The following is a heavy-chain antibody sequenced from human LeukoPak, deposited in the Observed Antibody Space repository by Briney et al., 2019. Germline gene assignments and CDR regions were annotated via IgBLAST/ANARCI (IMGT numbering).Heavy chain of an antibody. D-gene: IGHD3-22*01. CDR2: IYNSGST. CDR3: ARGNYYDRVGWFDP. CDR1: GGSVSSGSYY. J-gene: IGHJ5*02. Sequence: SETLSLTCTVSGGSVSSGSYYWSWIRQPPGKGLEWIGHIYNSGSTNYNPSLKSRVTISVDTSKNQFSLKLSSVTAADTAVYYCARGNYYDRVGWFDPWGQGTLVTVSS. V-gene: IGHV4-61*01.